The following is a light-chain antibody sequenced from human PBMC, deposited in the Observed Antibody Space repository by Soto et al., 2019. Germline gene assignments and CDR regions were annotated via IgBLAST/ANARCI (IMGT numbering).Light chain of an antibody. CDR3: CSYAGDYTWV. CDR2: DVS. J-gene: IGLJ3*02. Sequence: QSALTRPRSVSGSPGQSVTISCTGTSGDVGGYNYVSWYQQHPGKAPKLMIYDVSKRPSGVPDRFFGSKSGNTASLTISGLQAEDEADYYCCSYAGDYTWVFGGGTKLTV. CDR1: SGDVGGYNY. V-gene: IGLV2-11*01.